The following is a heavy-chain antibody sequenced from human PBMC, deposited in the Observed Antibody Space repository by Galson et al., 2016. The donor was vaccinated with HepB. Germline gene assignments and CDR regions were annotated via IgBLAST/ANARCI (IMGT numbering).Heavy chain of an antibody. CDR1: GFTFNNYD. J-gene: IGHJ6*02. CDR2: ITRRGGTT. Sequence: SLRLSCAASGFTFNNYDMHWFRQAPGKGLEWVSYITRRGGTTLYADSVKGRFTISRDNSKNTLYLQMNSLRAEDTALYYCARGRGYSGYASYYGMDVWGQGTTVTVSS. V-gene: IGHV3-48*01. CDR3: ARGRGYSGYASYYGMDV. D-gene: IGHD5-12*01.